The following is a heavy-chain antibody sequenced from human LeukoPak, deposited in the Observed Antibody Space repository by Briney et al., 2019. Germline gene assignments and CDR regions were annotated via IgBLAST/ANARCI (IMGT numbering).Heavy chain of an antibody. CDR2: IYYSGST. D-gene: IGHD3-10*01. Sequence: SETLSLTCTVSGVSISGYYWSWIRQPPGKGLEWIGYIYYSGSTNYNPSLKSRVTISVDTSKNQFSLKLSSVTAADTAVYYCARVPSQVRGPYGYYYYMDVWGKGTTVTVSS. CDR1: GVSISGYY. CDR3: ARVPSQVRGPYGYYYYMDV. V-gene: IGHV4-59*12. J-gene: IGHJ6*03.